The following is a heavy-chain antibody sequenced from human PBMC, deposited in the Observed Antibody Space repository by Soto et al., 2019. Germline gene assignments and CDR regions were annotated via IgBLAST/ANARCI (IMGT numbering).Heavy chain of an antibody. D-gene: IGHD3-3*02. CDR1: GDSIISSDFY. Sequence: SETLSLTCTVSGDSIISSDFYWGWVRQPPGKGLEWIGSIFYLGSSYYNPSLKSRVTMSVDTSKNQFSLRLRSVTAADTALYFCARHSLALRKNNWFDPWGQGIMVTVSP. V-gene: IGHV4-39*01. J-gene: IGHJ5*02. CDR3: ARHSLALRKNNWFDP. CDR2: IFYLGSS.